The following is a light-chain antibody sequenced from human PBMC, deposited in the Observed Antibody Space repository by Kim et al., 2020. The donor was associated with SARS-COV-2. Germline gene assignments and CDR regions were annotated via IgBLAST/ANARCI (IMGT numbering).Light chain of an antibody. J-gene: IGKJ1*01. V-gene: IGKV1-5*03. Sequence: DIQMTQSPSTLSASVGDRVTLTCRTSQTINNWLAWYQQKPGKAPKLLIYKASTLESGVPPRFSGSGTGTEFTLTISSLQPDDFATYYCQQYKSPLWTFDQGTKVDIK. CDR2: KAS. CDR3: QQYKSPLWT. CDR1: QTINNW.